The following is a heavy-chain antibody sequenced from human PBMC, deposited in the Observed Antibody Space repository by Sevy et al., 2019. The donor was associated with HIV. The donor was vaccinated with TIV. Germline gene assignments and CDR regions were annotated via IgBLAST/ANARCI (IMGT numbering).Heavy chain of an antibody. Sequence: GGSLRLSCAASGFTVSSNYMSWVRQAPGKGLEWVSVIYSGGSTYYADSVKGRFTISRDNSKNTLYLQMNSLRAEDTAVYYCARSPAKLELWIGWFDPWGQGTLVTVSS. CDR3: ARSPAKLELWIGWFDP. J-gene: IGHJ5*02. CDR2: IYSGGST. CDR1: GFTVSSNY. V-gene: IGHV3-53*01. D-gene: IGHD1-7*01.